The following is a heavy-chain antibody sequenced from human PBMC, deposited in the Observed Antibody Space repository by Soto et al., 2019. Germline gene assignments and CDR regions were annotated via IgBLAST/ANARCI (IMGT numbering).Heavy chain of an antibody. CDR3: AKSGVWFGSNWFDP. CDR1: GFTFSSYA. J-gene: IGHJ5*02. CDR2: ISGSGGST. V-gene: IGHV3-23*01. D-gene: IGHD3-10*01. Sequence: EVQLLESGGGLVQPGGSLRLSCAASGFTFSSYAMSWVRQAPGKGLEWVSAISGSGGSTYYADSVKGRFTISRDNSKNTLYLPMHSLRAEDTAVYYCAKSGVWFGSNWFDPWGQGTLVTVSS.